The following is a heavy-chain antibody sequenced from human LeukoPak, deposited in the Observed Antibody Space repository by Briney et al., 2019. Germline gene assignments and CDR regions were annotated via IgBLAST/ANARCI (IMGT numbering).Heavy chain of an antibody. CDR3: ARVPHEITEDYYYYMDV. D-gene: IGHD1-14*01. CDR1: GGSISSSSYY. Sequence: PSETLSLTCTVSGGSISSSSYYWGWIRQPPGKGLEWIGSIYYSGSTYYNPSLKSRVSISVDTSKTQFSLKLSSVTAADTAVYYCARVPHEITEDYYYYMDVWGKGTTVTVSS. V-gene: IGHV4-39*01. CDR2: IYYSGST. J-gene: IGHJ6*03.